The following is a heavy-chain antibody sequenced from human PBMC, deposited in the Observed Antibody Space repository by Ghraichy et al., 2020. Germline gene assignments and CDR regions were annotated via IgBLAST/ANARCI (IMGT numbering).Heavy chain of an antibody. CDR2: ISYDGSNK. D-gene: IGHD1-26*01. CDR3: ARVDSGSYLVKDESFDY. J-gene: IGHJ4*02. Sequence: GGSLRLSCAASGFTFSSYAMHWVRQAPGKGLEWVAVISYDGSNKYYADSVKGRFTISRDNSKNTLYLQMNSLRAEDTAVYYCARVDSGSYLVKDESFDYWGQGTLVTVSS. V-gene: IGHV3-30*04. CDR1: GFTFSSYA.